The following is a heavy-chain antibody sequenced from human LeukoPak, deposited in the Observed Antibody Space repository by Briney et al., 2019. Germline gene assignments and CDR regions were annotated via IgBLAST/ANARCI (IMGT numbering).Heavy chain of an antibody. CDR3: ARDSYSSSPWGYYYYYYMDV. V-gene: IGHV3-21*01. D-gene: IGHD6-13*01. CDR1: GFTFSSYS. J-gene: IGHJ6*03. CDR2: ISSSSSYI. Sequence: PGGSLRLSCAASGFTFSSYSMNWVRQAPGKGLEWVSSISSSSSYIYYADSVKGRFTISRDNAKNSLYLQMNSLRAEDTAVYYCARDSYSSSPWGYYYYYYMDVWGKGTTVTVSS.